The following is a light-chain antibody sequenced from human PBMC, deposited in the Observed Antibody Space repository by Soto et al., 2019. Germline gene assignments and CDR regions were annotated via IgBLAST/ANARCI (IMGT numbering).Light chain of an antibody. V-gene: IGKV4-1*01. J-gene: IGKJ3*01. CDR1: QSVLYSSDNKNY. Sequence: DIVMTQSPDSLAVSLGEWTTINCKSSQSVLYSSDNKNYLAWYQQKPGQPPKLLIYWASTRESGVPDRFSGSGSGTDFTPTISYLQAEDVAVYYCQQYYCVPFTFGPGTKVDI. CDR2: WAS. CDR3: QQYYCVPFT.